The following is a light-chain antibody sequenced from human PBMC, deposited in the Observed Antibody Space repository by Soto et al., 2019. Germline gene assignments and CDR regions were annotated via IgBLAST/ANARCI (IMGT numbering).Light chain of an antibody. V-gene: IGLV2-11*01. J-gene: IGLJ1*01. CDR3: CSYAGSSAYV. CDR2: DVS. CDR1: SSVVGGYNH. Sequence: QSVLTQPRSVSGSPGQSVTISCTGTSSVVGGYNHVSWYQQNPGEAPKVMIFDVSKRPSGVPDRFSGSKSDNTASLTISGLQAEDEADYYCCSYAGSSAYVFGAGTKVTVL.